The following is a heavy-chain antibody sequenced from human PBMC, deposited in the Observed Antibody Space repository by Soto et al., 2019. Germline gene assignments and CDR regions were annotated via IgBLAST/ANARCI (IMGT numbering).Heavy chain of an antibody. J-gene: IGHJ6*02. CDR1: GGTSSSYA. D-gene: IGHD2-2*01. Sequence: SVKVSCKASGGTSSSYAISWVRQAPGQGLEWMGGIIPIFGTANYAQKFQGRVTITADESTSTAYMELSSLRSEDTAVYYCARDQAVTDARYYYYGMDVWGQGTTVTVYS. CDR2: IIPIFGTA. V-gene: IGHV1-69*13. CDR3: ARDQAVTDARYYYYGMDV.